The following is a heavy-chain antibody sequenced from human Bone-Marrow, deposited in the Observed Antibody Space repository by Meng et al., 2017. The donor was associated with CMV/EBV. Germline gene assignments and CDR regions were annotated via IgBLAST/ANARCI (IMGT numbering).Heavy chain of an antibody. CDR3: ARAVVVPATTDY. Sequence: GGSLRLSCAASGFTFSSYWMHWVRQAPGKGLVWVSRINSDGSSTSYADSVKGRFTISRDNAKNTLYLQMNSLRAEDTAVYYCARAVVVPATTDYWGQGTRVTGYS. V-gene: IGHV3-74*01. D-gene: IGHD2-2*01. J-gene: IGHJ4*02. CDR2: INSDGSST. CDR1: GFTFSSYW.